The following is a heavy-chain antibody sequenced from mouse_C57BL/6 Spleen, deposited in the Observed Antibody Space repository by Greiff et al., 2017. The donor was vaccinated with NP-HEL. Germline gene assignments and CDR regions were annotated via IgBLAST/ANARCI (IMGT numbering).Heavy chain of an antibody. Sequence: VQLQQSGPELVKPGASVKISCKASGYTFTDYYMNWVKQSHGKSLEWIGDINPNNGGTSYNQKFKGKATLTVDKSSSTAYMELRSLTSEDSAVYYCARTGWLLRPWFAYWGQGTLVTVSA. D-gene: IGHD2-3*01. CDR2: INPNNGGT. CDR3: ARTGWLLRPWFAY. CDR1: GYTFTDYY. V-gene: IGHV1-26*01. J-gene: IGHJ3*01.